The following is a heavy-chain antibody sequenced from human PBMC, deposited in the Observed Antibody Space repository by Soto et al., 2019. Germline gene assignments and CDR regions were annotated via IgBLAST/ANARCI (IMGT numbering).Heavy chain of an antibody. V-gene: IGHV3-23*01. CDR3: AKGYYDFWSGYIN. CDR1: GFTFSNYA. Sequence: EVQVLESGGGLVRPGGSLRLSCAASGFTFSNYAMSWVRQAPGKGLEWVSSISGSGGITYIADSVKGRFTISRDNSKNTLYLQMNSLRAEDTAVYYCAKGYYDFWSGYINWGQGTLVTVSS. J-gene: IGHJ4*02. D-gene: IGHD3-3*01. CDR2: ISGSGGIT.